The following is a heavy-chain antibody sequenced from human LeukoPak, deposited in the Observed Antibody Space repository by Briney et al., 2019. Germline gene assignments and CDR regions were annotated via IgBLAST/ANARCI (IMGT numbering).Heavy chain of an antibody. D-gene: IGHD1-14*01. CDR3: AKDLTRTSDAFDI. V-gene: IGHV3-23*01. J-gene: IGHJ3*02. CDR2: ISGSGGST. CDR1: GFTFSSYA. Sequence: GGSLRLSCAASGFTFSSYALSWVRQATGKGLEWVSGISGSGGSTYYADSVKGRFTISRDNSKNTLYLQMNSLRAEDMALYYCAKDLTRTSDAFDIWGQGTMVTVSS.